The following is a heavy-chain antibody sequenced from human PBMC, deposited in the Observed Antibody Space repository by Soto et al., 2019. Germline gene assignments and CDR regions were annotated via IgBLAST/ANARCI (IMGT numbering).Heavy chain of an antibody. J-gene: IGHJ4*02. Sequence: QVQLVQSGAEVKKPGASVKVSCKASGYTFTSYGIIWVRQAPGQGLEWMGWISAYNGNTNYAQKLQGRVTMTTDTSTSTAYMELRSLRSDDTAVYYCARDRRNYYDSSDLTNDYWGQGTLVTVSS. D-gene: IGHD3-22*01. CDR3: ARDRRNYYDSSDLTNDY. CDR1: GYTFTSYG. CDR2: ISAYNGNT. V-gene: IGHV1-18*01.